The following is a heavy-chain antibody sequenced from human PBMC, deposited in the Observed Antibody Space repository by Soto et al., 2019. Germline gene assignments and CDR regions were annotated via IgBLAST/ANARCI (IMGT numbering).Heavy chain of an antibody. D-gene: IGHD3-10*01. CDR3: ARGLTYYYGSESYPHDYFDY. J-gene: IGHJ4*02. Sequence: QVQLVQSGAEVKKPGSSVKVSCKASGGTFSSYAISWVRQAPGQGLEWMGGIIPIFGTANYAQKFQGRVTITADESTSTAYMELSSLRSKDTAVYYCARGLTYYYGSESYPHDYFDYWGQGTLVTVSS. CDR1: GGTFSSYA. V-gene: IGHV1-69*01. CDR2: IIPIFGTA.